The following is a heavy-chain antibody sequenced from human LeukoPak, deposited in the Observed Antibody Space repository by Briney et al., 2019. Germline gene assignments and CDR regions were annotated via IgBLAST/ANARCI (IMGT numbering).Heavy chain of an antibody. CDR2: ISGSGGST. D-gene: IGHD3-16*01. Sequence: GGSLRLSCAASGFTFSSYAMSWVRQAPGKGLEWVSAISGSGGSTYYADSVKGRFTISRDNSKNTLYMQMNSLRAEDTAVYYCATGERCYGSGTDYWGQGPLVTVSS. J-gene: IGHJ4*02. CDR3: ATGERCYGSGTDY. V-gene: IGHV3-23*01. CDR1: GFTFSSYA.